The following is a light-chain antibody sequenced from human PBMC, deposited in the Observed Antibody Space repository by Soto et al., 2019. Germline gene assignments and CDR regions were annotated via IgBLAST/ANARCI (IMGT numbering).Light chain of an antibody. V-gene: IGKV3-15*01. CDR1: QAVGSN. J-gene: IGKJ4*01. CDR2: DAS. Sequence: IVLTQSPATLSASPGERATLSCRASQAVGSNLAWYQQRPGQAPRLLIYDASTRATGIPHRFSGGGSGTEFTLTISSLQSDDFAVYYCQHFNMWPHMPTFGGGTKLAIK. CDR3: QHFNMWPHMPT.